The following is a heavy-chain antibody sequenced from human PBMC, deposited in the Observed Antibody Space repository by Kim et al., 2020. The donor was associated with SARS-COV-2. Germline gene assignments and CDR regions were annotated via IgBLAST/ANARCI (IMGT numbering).Heavy chain of an antibody. V-gene: IGHV1-24*01. J-gene: IGHJ5*02. D-gene: IGHD3-9*01. CDR3: ATAPVDYNILTGSWGGVWFVP. CDR2: FDPEDGET. Sequence: ASVKVSCKVSGYTLTELSMHWVRQAPGKGLEWMGGFDPEDGETIYAQKFQGRVTMTEDTSTDTAYMELSSRRSEDTAVYYCATAPVDYNILTGSWGGVWFVPLDQRSLVTVSS. CDR1: GYTLTELS.